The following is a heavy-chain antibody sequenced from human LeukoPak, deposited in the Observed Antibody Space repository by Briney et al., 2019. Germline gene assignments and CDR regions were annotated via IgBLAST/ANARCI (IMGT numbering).Heavy chain of an antibody. CDR3: AKWDENFYYMDV. Sequence: PGGSLGLSCAASRFTFNIYAMSWVRQTPGKGLEWVSSISGSGGGTFYANSVKGRFTISRDNSKKTLFLQMRGLRAEDTAVYYCAKWDENFYYMDVWGKGTTVTVSS. V-gene: IGHV3-23*01. CDR2: ISGSGGGT. J-gene: IGHJ6*03. D-gene: IGHD1-26*01. CDR1: RFTFNIYA.